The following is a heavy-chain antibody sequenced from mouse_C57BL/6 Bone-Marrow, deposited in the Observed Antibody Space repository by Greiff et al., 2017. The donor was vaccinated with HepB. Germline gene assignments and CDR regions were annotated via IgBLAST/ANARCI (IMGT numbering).Heavy chain of an antibody. D-gene: IGHD4-1*01. Sequence: VQLQQPGAELVKPGALVKLSCKASGYTFTSYWMHWVKQRPGQGLEWIGMIHPNSGSTNYNEKFKSKATLTVDKSSSTAYMQLSSLTSEDSAVYYCARTLTEGFAYWGQGTLVTVSA. V-gene: IGHV1-64*01. CDR3: ARTLTEGFAY. CDR1: GYTFTSYW. CDR2: IHPNSGST. J-gene: IGHJ3*01.